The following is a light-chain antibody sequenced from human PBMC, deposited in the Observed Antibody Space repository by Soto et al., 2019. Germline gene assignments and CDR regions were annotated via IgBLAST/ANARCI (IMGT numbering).Light chain of an antibody. Sequence: SYELTQPPSVSVAPGKTARITCGGNNIGSESVHWYQQKPGQAPVLVIYYDSDRPSGIPERFSGSNSGNTATLTISRVEAGDEADYYCQVWDSSSDFVVFGGGTKLTVL. CDR1: NIGSES. CDR2: YDS. V-gene: IGLV3-21*04. CDR3: QVWDSSSDFVV. J-gene: IGLJ2*01.